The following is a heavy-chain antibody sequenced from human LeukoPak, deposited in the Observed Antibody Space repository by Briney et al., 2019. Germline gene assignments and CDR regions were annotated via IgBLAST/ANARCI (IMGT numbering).Heavy chain of an antibody. D-gene: IGHD1-14*01. Sequence: GASVKVSCKASGYTFTSYGISWVRQAPGQGLEWMGWISAYNGNTNYAQKLQGRVSMTRDTSASAAYMELSSLRSEDTAVYYCARATTDYYYYYGMDVWGQGTTVTVSS. CDR1: GYTFTSYG. CDR3: ARATTDYYYYYGMDV. J-gene: IGHJ6*02. V-gene: IGHV1-18*01. CDR2: ISAYNGNT.